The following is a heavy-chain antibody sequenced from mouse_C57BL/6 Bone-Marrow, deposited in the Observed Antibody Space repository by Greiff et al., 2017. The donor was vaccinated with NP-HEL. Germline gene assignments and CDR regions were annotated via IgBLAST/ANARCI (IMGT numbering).Heavy chain of an antibody. V-gene: IGHV1-82*01. CDR1: GYAFSSSW. CDR2: IYPGAGDT. CDR3: APIDDGSYWYFDV. Sequence: QVQLQQSGPELVKPGASVKISCKASGYAFSSSWMNWVKQRPGKGLEWIGRIYPGAGDTNYNGKFKGKATLTADKSSSTAYMQLSSLTSEDSAVYFCAPIDDGSYWYFDVWGTGTTVTVSS. D-gene: IGHD2-3*01. J-gene: IGHJ1*03.